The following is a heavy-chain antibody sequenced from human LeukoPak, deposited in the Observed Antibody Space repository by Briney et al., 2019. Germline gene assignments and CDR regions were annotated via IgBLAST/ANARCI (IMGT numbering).Heavy chain of an antibody. J-gene: IGHJ6*04. V-gene: IGHV3-21*06. CDR2: ISSGSTYI. Sequence: TGGSLRLSCAASGFTFSSYSMNWVRQAPGKGLEWVSSISSGSTYIHYADSVKGRFTISRDNAKNSLYLQMNSLRAEDTAVYYCARPIVADFYYGLDVWGKGTTVTVSS. CDR3: ARPIVADFYYGLDV. CDR1: GFTFSSYS. D-gene: IGHD6-13*01.